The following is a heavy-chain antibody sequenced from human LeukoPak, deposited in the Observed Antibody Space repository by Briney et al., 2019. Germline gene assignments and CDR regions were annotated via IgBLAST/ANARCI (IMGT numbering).Heavy chain of an antibody. Sequence: PSETLSLTCTVSGGSISSGSYYWSWIRQPPGKGLEWIGEINHSGSTNYNPSLKSRVTISVDTSKNQFSLKLSSVTAADTAVYYCARRGTVTYYYYYYMDVWGKGTTVTISS. V-gene: IGHV4-39*07. CDR1: GGSISSGSYY. CDR2: INHSGST. D-gene: IGHD4-17*01. CDR3: ARRGTVTYYYYYYMDV. J-gene: IGHJ6*03.